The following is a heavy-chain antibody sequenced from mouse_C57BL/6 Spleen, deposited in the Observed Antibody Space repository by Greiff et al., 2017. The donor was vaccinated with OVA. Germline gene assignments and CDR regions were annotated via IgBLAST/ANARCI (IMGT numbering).Heavy chain of an antibody. CDR2: IWWGGDK. V-gene: IGHV8-8*01. D-gene: IGHD4-1*01. J-gene: IGHJ2*01. Sequence: QVTLIVSGPGLLQPSQTLSLTCSFSGFSLSTFGMGVGWLRQPSGMGLVWLAHIWWGGDKYYYPALKSRLTISKDTSKNQVFLKIAYVDTADTATYNCARMRDSGTFDYWGQGTTLTVSS. CDR3: ARMRDSGTFDY. CDR1: GFSLSTFGMG.